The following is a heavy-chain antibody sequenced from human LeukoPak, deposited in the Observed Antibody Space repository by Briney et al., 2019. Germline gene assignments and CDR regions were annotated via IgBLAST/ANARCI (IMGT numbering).Heavy chain of an antibody. CDR1: GYTFTSYG. J-gene: IGHJ3*02. CDR2: ISAYNGNT. V-gene: IGHV1-18*01. Sequence: GASVKVSCKASGYTFTSYGISWVRQAPGQGLEWMGWISAYNGNTNYAQKPQGRVTMTTDTSTSTAYMELRSLRSDDTAVYYCARILMRITIFGVVIETRDAFDIWGQGTMVTVSS. CDR3: ARILMRITIFGVVIETRDAFDI. D-gene: IGHD3-3*01.